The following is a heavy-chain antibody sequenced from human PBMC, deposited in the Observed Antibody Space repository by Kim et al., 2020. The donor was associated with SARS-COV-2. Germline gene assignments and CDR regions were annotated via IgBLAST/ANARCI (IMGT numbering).Heavy chain of an antibody. Sequence: GSTTSTPSLRSRVAISVDTSKNQFSLRLSSVTAADTAVYYCARDRDVLGPWGQGTLVTVSS. V-gene: IGHV4-59*01. CDR3: ARDRDVLGP. J-gene: IGHJ5*02. CDR2: GST. D-gene: IGHD3-10*01.